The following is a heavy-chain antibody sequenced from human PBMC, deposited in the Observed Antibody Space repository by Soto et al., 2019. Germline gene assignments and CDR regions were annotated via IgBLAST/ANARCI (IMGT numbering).Heavy chain of an antibody. CDR3: ARVLGDYSPTAGYYYYMDV. D-gene: IGHD4-17*01. V-gene: IGHV4-31*03. Sequence: SETLSLTCTVSGGSISSAGYYWSWIRRHPGKGLEWIGYIYYSGSTYYNPSLKSRVTISVDTSKNQFSLKLSSVTAADTAVYYCARVLGDYSPTAGYYYYMDVWGKGTTVTVSS. CDR2: IYYSGST. J-gene: IGHJ6*03. CDR1: GGSISSAGYY.